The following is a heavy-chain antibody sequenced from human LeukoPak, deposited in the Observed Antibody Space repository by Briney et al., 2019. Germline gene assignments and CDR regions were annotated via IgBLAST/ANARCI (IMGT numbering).Heavy chain of an antibody. D-gene: IGHD5-24*01. Sequence: SETLSLTCTVSGGSFSGFYWTWIRQPPGKGLEWIGEITHTGSTNYHPSLMSRVTISVDTSKNQFSLKLSSVTAAHTTVYYCARGAPGRDDGLDIWGQGTMVTVSS. CDR3: ARGAPGRDDGLDI. J-gene: IGHJ3*02. CDR2: ITHTGST. V-gene: IGHV4-34*01. CDR1: GGSFSGFY.